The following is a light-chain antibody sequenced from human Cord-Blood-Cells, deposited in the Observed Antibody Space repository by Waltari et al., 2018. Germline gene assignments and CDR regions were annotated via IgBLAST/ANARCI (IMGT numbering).Light chain of an antibody. J-gene: IGLJ2*01. CDR3: NYRDSSGNHVV. CDR1: RPRSYY. CDR2: GKN. V-gene: IGLV3-19*01. Sequence: SSELTQDPAVSVALGQTVRITCQGDRPRSYYASWYQQKPGQAPVLVIYGKNNRPSGIPDRFSGSSSGNTASLTITGAQAEDEADYYCNYRDSSGNHVVFGGGTKLTVL.